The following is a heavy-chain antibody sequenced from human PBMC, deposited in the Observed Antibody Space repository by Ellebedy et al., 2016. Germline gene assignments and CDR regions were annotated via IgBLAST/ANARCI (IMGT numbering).Heavy chain of an antibody. Sequence: GGSLRLXXAASGFSFSTYTMDWVRQAPGKGLEWISAITKTAEKTYYADSVRGRIIVSRDNSRNTLFLQMNSLRAEDTAIYFCAREEPKVWGLYYVGHWGQGTLVTVSS. CDR1: GFSFSTYT. CDR3: AREEPKVWGLYYVGH. V-gene: IGHV3-23*01. CDR2: ITKTAEKT. D-gene: IGHD3-10*01. J-gene: IGHJ4*02.